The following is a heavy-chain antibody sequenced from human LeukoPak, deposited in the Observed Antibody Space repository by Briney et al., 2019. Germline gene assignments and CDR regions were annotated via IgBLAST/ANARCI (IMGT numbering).Heavy chain of an antibody. CDR1: GASISSGGFY. J-gene: IGHJ6*03. CDR2: VYDSGST. CDR3: TRNTGIAAVGNPSYYFYYYMDV. V-gene: IGHV4-31*03. Sequence: PSQTLSLTCTVSGASISSGGFYWSWIRQYPGKGLEWIGCVYDSGSTFYNPSLQSRVSISRDTSKNQLSLRVISVTAADTAVYFCTRNTGIAAVGNPSYYFYYYMDVWGKGTTVTVSS. D-gene: IGHD6-13*01.